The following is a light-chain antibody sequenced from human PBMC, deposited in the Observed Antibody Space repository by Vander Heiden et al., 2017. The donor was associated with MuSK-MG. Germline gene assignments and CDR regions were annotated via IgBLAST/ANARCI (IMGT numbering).Light chain of an antibody. CDR2: DAA. Sequence: EIVLTRSPATLSLSPGERATLSCGASQSVGSSYLAWYQQKPGLARRLIIYDAASRATGIPDRCSGRGSGKDFTTTISRQEHEDFAGYYCQQYGSSFTFGPGTKVDIK. J-gene: IGKJ3*01. CDR1: QSVGSSY. CDR3: QQYGSSFT. V-gene: IGKV3D-20*01.